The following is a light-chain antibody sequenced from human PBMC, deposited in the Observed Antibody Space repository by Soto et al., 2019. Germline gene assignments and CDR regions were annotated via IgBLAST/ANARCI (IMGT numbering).Light chain of an antibody. CDR1: SSDIGAYNF. Sequence: QSALTQPPSASGSPVQSVSISCTGTSSDIGAYNFVSWYQQHPGKAPRLMIYGVSKRPSGVPDRFSGSKSGNTASLTVSGLQSEDEADYYCSSYAGSNNYVVFGGGTKLTVL. CDR3: SSYAGSNNYVV. CDR2: GVS. V-gene: IGLV2-8*01. J-gene: IGLJ2*01.